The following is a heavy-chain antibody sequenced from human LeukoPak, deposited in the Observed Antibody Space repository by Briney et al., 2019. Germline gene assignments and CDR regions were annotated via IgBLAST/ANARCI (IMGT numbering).Heavy chain of an antibody. J-gene: IGHJ3*02. CDR1: GFTFSNSA. CDR2: ISGSGYNT. D-gene: IGHD3-22*01. Sequence: GGSLRLSCAASGFTFSNSAMNWVRQAPGKGPEWVSAISGSGYNTYYAGSVVGRFTISRDNSKNTLYLQMNSLRAEDTAVYYCTRDVDYYDSSGYYPADIWGQGTMVTVSS. CDR3: TRDVDYYDSSGYYPADI. V-gene: IGHV3-23*01.